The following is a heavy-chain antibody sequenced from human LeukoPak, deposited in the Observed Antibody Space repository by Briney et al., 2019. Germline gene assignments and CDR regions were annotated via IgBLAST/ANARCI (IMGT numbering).Heavy chain of an antibody. J-gene: IGHJ5*02. CDR1: GFTFDDYA. CDR2: ISWNSGSI. D-gene: IGHD6-19*01. Sequence: GGSLRLSCAASGFTFDDYAMHWVRQAPGKGLEWVSGISWNSGSIGYADSVKGRFTISRDNAKNSLYLQMSSLRAEDTALYYCAKDMVFRSGWYGWFDPWGQGTLVTVSS. V-gene: IGHV3-9*01. CDR3: AKDMVFRSGWYGWFDP.